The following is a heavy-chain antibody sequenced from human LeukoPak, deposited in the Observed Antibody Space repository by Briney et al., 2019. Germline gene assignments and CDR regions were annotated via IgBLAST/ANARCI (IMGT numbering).Heavy chain of an antibody. CDR1: GFTFSNYW. V-gene: IGHV3-66*01. J-gene: IGHJ4*02. Sequence: PGGSLRLSCAASGFTFSNYWMHWVRQAPGKGLEWVSVIYSGGSTYYADSVKGRFTISRDNSKSTLYLQMNSLRAEDTAVYYCAREYPPWPPDYWGQGTLVTVSS. CDR2: IYSGGST. CDR3: AREYPPWPPDY.